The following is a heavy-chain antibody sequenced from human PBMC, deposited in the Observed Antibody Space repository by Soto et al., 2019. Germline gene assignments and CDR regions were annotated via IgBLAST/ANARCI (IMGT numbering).Heavy chain of an antibody. D-gene: IGHD4-17*01. Sequence: WGSLRLSCSASGFTFSSYGMHWCRQAPGKGLEWVAVISYDGSNKYYADSVKGRFTISRDNSKNTLYLQMNSLRAEDTAVYYCAKDLWPRQRYMDVWGHGTTVTVSS. CDR1: GFTFSSYG. CDR2: ISYDGSNK. V-gene: IGHV3-30*18. CDR3: AKDLWPRQRYMDV. J-gene: IGHJ6*02.